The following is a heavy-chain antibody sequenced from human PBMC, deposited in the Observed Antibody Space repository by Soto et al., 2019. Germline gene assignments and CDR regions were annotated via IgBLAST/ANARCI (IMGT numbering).Heavy chain of an antibody. V-gene: IGHV3-23*01. CDR2: ISGSGAAT. CDR3: AKAIFGVSFYFDS. CDR1: GFTFSSYA. J-gene: IGHJ4*02. Sequence: GGSLRLSCAASGFTFSSYAMNWVRQSTGRGLEWVSAISGSGAATYYTDSVEGRFTISRDNSENTVSLQMNSLRAEDAAVYYCAKAIFGVSFYFDSWGQGTLVTVSS. D-gene: IGHD3-3*02.